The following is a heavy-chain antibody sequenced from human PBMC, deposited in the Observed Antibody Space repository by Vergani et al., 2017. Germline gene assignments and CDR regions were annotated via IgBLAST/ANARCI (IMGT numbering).Heavy chain of an antibody. CDR3: ARDGLVSRGDFDY. CDR1: GFTFNSFN. CDR2: ISYDGRNT. D-gene: IGHD3/OR15-3a*01. V-gene: IGHV3-30-3*01. Sequence: QVQLVESGGGVVQPGRSLRLSCTASGFTFNSFNMYWVRQAPGKGLDWVAGISYDGRNTYYADSVKGRFTISRDNSKNMVYLQMNSLRGNDTAVYYCARDGLVSRGDFDYWGQGTLVTVSS. J-gene: IGHJ4*02.